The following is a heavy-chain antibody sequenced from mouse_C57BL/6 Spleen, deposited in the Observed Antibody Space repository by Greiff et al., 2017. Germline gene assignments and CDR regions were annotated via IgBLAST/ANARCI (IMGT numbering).Heavy chain of an antibody. V-gene: IGHV1-75*01. CDR3: ARREESSVGFAY. Sequence: QVQLKQSGPELVKPGASVKISCKASGYTFTDYYINWVKQRPGQGLEWIGWIFPGSGSTYYNEKFKGKATLTVDKSSSTAYMLLSSLTSEDSAVYRCARREESSVGFAYWGQGTLVTVSA. CDR1: GYTFTDYY. D-gene: IGHD1-1*02. J-gene: IGHJ3*01. CDR2: IFPGSGST.